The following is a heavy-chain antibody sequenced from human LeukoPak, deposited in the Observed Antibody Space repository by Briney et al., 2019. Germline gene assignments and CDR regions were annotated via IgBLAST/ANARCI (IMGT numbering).Heavy chain of an antibody. J-gene: IGHJ4*02. CDR2: IYSSGST. CDR3: ARQTWIELWHFDY. CDR1: GGSISNYY. Sequence: SETLSLTCTVSGGSISNYYWSWLRQPQGKGLEWIVFIYSSGSTTYNPSLRGRVTISLDTSKNQFSLRLSSVTAADTAVYYCARQTWIELWHFDYWGQGALVTVSS. D-gene: IGHD5-18*01. V-gene: IGHV4-59*08.